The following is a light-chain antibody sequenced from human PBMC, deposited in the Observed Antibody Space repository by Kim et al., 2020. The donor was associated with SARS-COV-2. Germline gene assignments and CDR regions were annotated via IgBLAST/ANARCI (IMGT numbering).Light chain of an antibody. CDR2: QDN. V-gene: IGLV3-1*01. Sequence: VSAGQTASITCSGDKLGGKYVCWYQQKAGQSPVVVIHQDNKRPSGIPERFSGSNSGNTATLTISGTQAMDEADYYCQAWDSSTYVFGTGTKVTVL. J-gene: IGLJ1*01. CDR1: KLGGKY. CDR3: QAWDSSTYV.